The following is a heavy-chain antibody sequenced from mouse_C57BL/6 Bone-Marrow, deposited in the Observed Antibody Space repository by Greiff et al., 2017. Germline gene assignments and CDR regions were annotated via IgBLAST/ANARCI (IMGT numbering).Heavy chain of an antibody. CDR1: GYTFTSYG. CDR2: IYPRRGNT. CDR3: AFYYLDD. V-gene: IGHV1-81*01. Sequence: QVQLQQSGAELARPGASVKLSCKASGYTFTSYGISWVKQSTGQGLEWIGEIYPRRGNTYYNEKFKGQAPLTVDTSSSTASMELSSLTSEDSAVYICAFYYLDDWGQGTTLTDSS. J-gene: IGHJ2*01.